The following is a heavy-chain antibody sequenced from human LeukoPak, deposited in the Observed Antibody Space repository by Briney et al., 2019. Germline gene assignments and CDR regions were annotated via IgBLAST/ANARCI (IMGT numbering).Heavy chain of an antibody. D-gene: IGHD6-19*01. V-gene: IGHV3-21*01. CDR1: GFTFSTFA. CDR3: ARLSIAVAGANAFDI. J-gene: IGHJ3*02. Sequence: PGGSLRLSCAASGFTFSTFAMNWVRQAPGKGLEWVSSISSSSSYIYYADSVKGRFTISRDNAKNSLYLQMNSLRAEDTAVYYCARLSIAVAGANAFDIWGQGTMVTVSS. CDR2: ISSSSSYI.